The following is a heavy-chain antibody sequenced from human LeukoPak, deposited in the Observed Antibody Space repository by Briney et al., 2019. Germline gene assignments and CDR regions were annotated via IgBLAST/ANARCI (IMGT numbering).Heavy chain of an antibody. Sequence: SETLSLTCAVYGGSFSGYYWSWLRQPPGKGLEWIGEINHSGSTNYNPSLKSRVTISVGTSKNQFSLKLNSVTAADQAVFSCERHYSCDPPFDRWGQGSLVTLPS. D-gene: IGHD2-21*01. CDR2: INHSGST. V-gene: IGHV4-34*01. CDR3: ERHYSCDPPFDR. CDR1: GGSFSGYY. J-gene: IGHJ5*02.